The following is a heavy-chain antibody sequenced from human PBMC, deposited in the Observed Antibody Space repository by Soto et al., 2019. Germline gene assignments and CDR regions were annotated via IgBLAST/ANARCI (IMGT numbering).Heavy chain of an antibody. CDR2: INPNSGVT. D-gene: IGHD5-12*01. V-gene: IGHV1-2*04. CDR3: ARESGGATATLDYYYFYMDV. Sequence: QVQLVQSGAEVRKPGASVTVSCRSSGDSFNDYYIHWVRQAPGQGLGWMGWINPNSGVTKYAQKFQGWVSMTRDTSIRTVYMQLSRLRSDDTAVYYCARESGGATATLDYYYFYMDVWGTGPTVTVSS. CDR1: GDSFNDYY. J-gene: IGHJ6*03.